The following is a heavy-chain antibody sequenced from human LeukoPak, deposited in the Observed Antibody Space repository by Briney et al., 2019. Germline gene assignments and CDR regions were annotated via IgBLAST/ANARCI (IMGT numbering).Heavy chain of an antibody. CDR3: ARARRVPAATRGEYYYYYYMDV. V-gene: IGHV1-2*02. Sequence: ASVKVSCKASSYTFTGYYMHWVRQAPGQGLEWMGWINPNSGGTNYAQKFQGRVTMTRDTYISTAYMELSRLRSDDTAVYYCARARRVPAATRGEYYYYYYMDVWGKGTTVTISS. J-gene: IGHJ6*03. CDR2: INPNSGGT. D-gene: IGHD2-2*01. CDR1: SYTFTGYY.